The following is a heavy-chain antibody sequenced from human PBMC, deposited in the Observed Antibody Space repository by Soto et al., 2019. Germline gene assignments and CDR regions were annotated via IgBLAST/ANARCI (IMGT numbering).Heavy chain of an antibody. D-gene: IGHD1-1*01. CDR1: GYTFTFRY. V-gene: IGHV1-45*02. CDR3: ARSPFAGSDAFDI. J-gene: IGHJ3*02. CDR2: ITPFKSDT. Sequence: VKVSCKASGYTFTFRYLHWVRQAPGQALEWMGWITPFKSDTNYAQKFQDRVTITRDRSVSTAYMELSNLRSDDTAMYYCARSPFAGSDAFDIWGQGTMVTVSS.